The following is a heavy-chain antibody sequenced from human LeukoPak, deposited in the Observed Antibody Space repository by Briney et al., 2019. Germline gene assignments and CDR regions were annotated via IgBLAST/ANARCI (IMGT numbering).Heavy chain of an antibody. CDR2: TYNSGST. J-gene: IGHJ4*02. D-gene: IGHD2-15*01. V-gene: IGHV4-31*03. CDR3: ARVPEGVAALRTFDY. CDR1: GGSISSGGYY. Sequence: PSETLSLTCTVSGGSISSGGYYWSWIRQHPGKGLEWIGYTYNSGSTYYNPSLKSRVIISVDTSKNQFSLKLSSVTAADTAVYYCARVPEGVAALRTFDYWGQGTLVTVST.